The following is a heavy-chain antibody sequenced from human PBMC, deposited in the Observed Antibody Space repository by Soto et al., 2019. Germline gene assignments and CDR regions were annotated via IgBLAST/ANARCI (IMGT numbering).Heavy chain of an antibody. CDR2: ISSSGSTI. CDR1: RFTFSSYE. V-gene: IGHV3-48*03. CDR3: ARSGAYYDILTGYCPFDY. J-gene: IGHJ4*02. Sequence: GSLRLSCAASRFTFSSYEMNWVRQAPGKGLEWVSYISSSGSTICYADSVKGRFTISRDNAKNSLYLQMNSLRAEDTAVYYCARSGAYYDILTGYCPFDYWGQGTLVTVSS. D-gene: IGHD3-9*01.